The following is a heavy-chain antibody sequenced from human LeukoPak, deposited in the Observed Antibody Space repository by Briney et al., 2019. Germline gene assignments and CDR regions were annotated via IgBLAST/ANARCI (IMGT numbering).Heavy chain of an antibody. CDR2: IYYSGST. V-gene: IGHV4-39*07. D-gene: IGHD6-19*01. CDR3: ARFRDSSGWYGGVDY. J-gene: IGHJ4*02. CDR1: GGSISSSSYY. Sequence: PSETLSLTCTVSGGSISSSSYYWGWIRQPPGKGLEWIGSIYYSGSTYYNPSLKSRVTISVDTSKNRFSLKRSSVTAADTAVYYCARFRDSSGWYGGVDYWGQGTLVTVSS.